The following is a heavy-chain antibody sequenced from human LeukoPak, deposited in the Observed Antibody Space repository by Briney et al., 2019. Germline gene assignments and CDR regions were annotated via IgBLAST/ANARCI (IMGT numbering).Heavy chain of an antibody. Sequence: PGGSLRLSCAASGFTFSSYAMSWVRQAPGKGLEWVSAISGSGGSTYYADSVKGRFTISRDNSKNTLYLQMNSLRAEDTAVYYCAKQRDSSGYYFPYYFDYWGQGTLVTVSS. CDR3: AKQRDSSGYYFPYYFDY. J-gene: IGHJ4*02. CDR2: ISGSGGST. D-gene: IGHD3-22*01. V-gene: IGHV3-23*01. CDR1: GFTFSSYA.